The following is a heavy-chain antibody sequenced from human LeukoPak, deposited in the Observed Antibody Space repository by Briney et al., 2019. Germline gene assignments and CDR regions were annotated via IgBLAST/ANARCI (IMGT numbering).Heavy chain of an antibody. CDR2: IYYSGST. D-gene: IGHD3-3*01. Sequence: SETLSLTCTVSGGSISSSSYYWGWIRQPPGKGLEWIGSIYYSGSTYYNPSLKSRVTISVDTSKNQFSLKLSSVTAADTAVYYCARAKYDFWSGYSYYFDYWGQGTLVTVSS. J-gene: IGHJ4*02. V-gene: IGHV4-39*07. CDR3: ARAKYDFWSGYSYYFDY. CDR1: GGSISSSSYY.